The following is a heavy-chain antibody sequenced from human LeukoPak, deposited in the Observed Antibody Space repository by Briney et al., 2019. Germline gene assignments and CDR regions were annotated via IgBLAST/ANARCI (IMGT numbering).Heavy chain of an antibody. CDR3: ARDLSLHGFDP. Sequence: SETLSLTCTVSGGSINSGDYYWSWIRQPPGKGLEWIGYIYYSGNTYYNPSLKSRVTISLDTSKNQFSLKLSSVTAADTAVYYCARDLSLHGFDPWGQGTLVTVSS. D-gene: IGHD4-11*01. J-gene: IGHJ5*02. CDR2: IYYSGNT. V-gene: IGHV4-30-4*01. CDR1: GGSINSGDYY.